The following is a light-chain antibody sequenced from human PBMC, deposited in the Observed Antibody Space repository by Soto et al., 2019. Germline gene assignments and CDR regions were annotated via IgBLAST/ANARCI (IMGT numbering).Light chain of an antibody. V-gene: IGKV1-27*01. Sequence: DIQMTQSPSSLSVSVGDRVTITCRASQDIRNYLAWYQQKPGKVPKLLIYAASTLQSGVPSRFSGSGSGTDFTLTINSLQPEDIATYYCQQSYSTPLTFGGGTKVEIK. J-gene: IGKJ4*01. CDR3: QQSYSTPLT. CDR1: QDIRNY. CDR2: AAS.